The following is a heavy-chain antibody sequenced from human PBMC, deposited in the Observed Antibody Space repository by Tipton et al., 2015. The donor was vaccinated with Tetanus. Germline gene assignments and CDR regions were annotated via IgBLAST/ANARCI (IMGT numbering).Heavy chain of an antibody. CDR3: ARVRRGATTDLDY. Sequence: TLSLTCTVSGGSISTYYWSWIRQPAGKGLEWIRRIYAPGITNYNPSLKSRVSMSVDTSKNQFSLRLSSVTAADTAVYYCARVRRGATTDLDYWGQGTLVTVSS. D-gene: IGHD5-12*01. J-gene: IGHJ4*02. CDR2: IYAPGIT. V-gene: IGHV4-4*07. CDR1: GGSISTYY.